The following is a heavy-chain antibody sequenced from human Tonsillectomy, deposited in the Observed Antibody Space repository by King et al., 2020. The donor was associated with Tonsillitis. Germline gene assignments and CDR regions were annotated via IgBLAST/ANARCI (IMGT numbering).Heavy chain of an antibody. D-gene: IGHD3-22*01. J-gene: IGHJ6*02. V-gene: IGHV4-34*01. Sequence: VQLQQWGAGLLKPSETLSLTCAVYGGSFSGYYWSWIRQPPGKGLEWIGEINHSGSTNYNPSLKSRVTISVDTSKNQFSLKLSSVTAADTAVYYCARDLRGYYDSSGSPLYYGMDVWGQGTTVTVSS. CDR3: ARDLRGYYDSSGSPLYYGMDV. CDR2: INHSGST. CDR1: GGSFSGYY.